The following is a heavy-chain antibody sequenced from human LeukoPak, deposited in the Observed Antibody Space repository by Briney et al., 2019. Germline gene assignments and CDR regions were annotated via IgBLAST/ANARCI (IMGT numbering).Heavy chain of an antibody. Sequence: GGSLRLSCAASGFTFSSYSMNRVRQAPGKGLEWVSSISSSSSYIYYADSVKGRFTISRDNAKNSLYLQMNSLRAEDTAVYYCARDYGVFAFDIWGQGTMVTVSS. CDR3: ARDYGVFAFDI. CDR1: GFTFSSYS. CDR2: ISSSSSYI. J-gene: IGHJ3*02. V-gene: IGHV3-21*01. D-gene: IGHD6-13*01.